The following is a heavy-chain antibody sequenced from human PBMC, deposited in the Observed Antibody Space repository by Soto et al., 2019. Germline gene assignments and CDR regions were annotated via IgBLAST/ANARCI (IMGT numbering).Heavy chain of an antibody. Sequence: SVKVSCKASGGTFSSYTISWVRQAPGQGLEWMGRIIPILGIANYAQKFQGRVTITADKSTSTAYMELSSLRSEDTAVYYCASGNGDIVVVPAAPTTIFDYWGQGTLVTVSS. D-gene: IGHD2-2*01. CDR3: ASGNGDIVVVPAAPTTIFDY. CDR2: IIPILGIA. CDR1: GGTFSSYT. V-gene: IGHV1-69*02. J-gene: IGHJ4*02.